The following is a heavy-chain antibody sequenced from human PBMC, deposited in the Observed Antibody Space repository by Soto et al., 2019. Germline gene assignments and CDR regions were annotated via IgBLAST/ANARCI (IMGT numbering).Heavy chain of an antibody. CDR2: IYTSGST. CDR1: GGSISSYY. Sequence: ASETLSLTCTVSGGSISSYYWSWIRQPAGKGLEWIGRIYTSGSTNYNPSLKSRVTMSVDTSKNQFSLKLSSVTAADTAVYYCARGIAAPSFYGKDVWGQGTTVTVSS. CDR3: ARGIAAPSFYGKDV. J-gene: IGHJ6*02. V-gene: IGHV4-4*07. D-gene: IGHD6-6*01.